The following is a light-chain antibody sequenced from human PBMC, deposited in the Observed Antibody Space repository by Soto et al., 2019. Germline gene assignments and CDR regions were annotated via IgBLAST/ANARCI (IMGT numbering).Light chain of an antibody. CDR1: QGISSY. CDR2: AAS. J-gene: IGKJ3*01. V-gene: IGKV1-8*01. Sequence: AIRMTQSPSSLSASTGDRVTITCRASQGISSYLAWYQQKPGKAPKLLIYAASTLQSGVPSRFSGSGSGTDFTLTISCLQPEDFATYYCLQHNSYPLFGPGTKVDIK. CDR3: LQHNSYPL.